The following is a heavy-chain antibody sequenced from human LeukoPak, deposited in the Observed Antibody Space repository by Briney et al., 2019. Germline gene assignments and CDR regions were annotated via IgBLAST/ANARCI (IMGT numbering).Heavy chain of an antibody. CDR1: GFTFSSYG. D-gene: IGHD4/OR15-4a*01. V-gene: IGHV3-48*04. CDR2: IGPGSNTV. Sequence: TGGSLRLSCAASGFTFSSYGMSWVRQAPGKGLEWVSYIGPGSNTVYYADSVKGRFTISRDNAKNSLYLQMNSLRADDTAVFYCARGLTVDFWGQGTLVTVSS. J-gene: IGHJ4*02. CDR3: ARGLTVDF.